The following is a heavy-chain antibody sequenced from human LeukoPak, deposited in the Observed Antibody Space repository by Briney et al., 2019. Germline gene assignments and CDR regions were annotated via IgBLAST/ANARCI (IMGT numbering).Heavy chain of an antibody. J-gene: IGHJ4*02. Sequence: SETLSLTCTVSGGSISNYYWSWIRQPPGKGLEWIGNIYYSGSPNYNPSLKSRVTISLDTSENQFSLRLSSVTAADTAVYYCTRDRRAAGSIFDYWGQGTLVTVSS. V-gene: IGHV4-59*01. CDR2: IYYSGSP. CDR3: TRDRRAAGSIFDY. CDR1: GGSISNYY. D-gene: IGHD6-13*01.